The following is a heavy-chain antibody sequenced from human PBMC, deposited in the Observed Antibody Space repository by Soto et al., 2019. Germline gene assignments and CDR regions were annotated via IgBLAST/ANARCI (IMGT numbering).Heavy chain of an antibody. D-gene: IGHD3-22*01. CDR3: ARGCYYDSSGSRNYHYYGMDV. CDR2: ISPYNDDT. Sequence: QAQLVQSGAEVKKPGASVKVSCKASGYTFSSYGISWVRQAPGQGLEWLGWISPYNDDTNYAQKLQGRVTMTTDTSTRTAYMDLRSLRSDDTAVYYCARGCYYDSSGSRNYHYYGMDVWGQGTTVTVSS. CDR1: GYTFSSYG. J-gene: IGHJ6*02. V-gene: IGHV1-18*01.